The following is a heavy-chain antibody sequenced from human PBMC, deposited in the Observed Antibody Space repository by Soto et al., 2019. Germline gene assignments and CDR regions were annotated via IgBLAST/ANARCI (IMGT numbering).Heavy chain of an antibody. CDR1: GSSINTYY. V-gene: IGHV4-59*01. Sequence: SETLSLTCTVSGSSINTYYWSWIRQPPGKGLEWIGYIYDSGSTNYNPSLKSRVSISMDTSKNQFSLKLTSVTAADTAVYYCARDRALFESTGLYFDYWGQGTLVTV. D-gene: IGHD2-8*02. CDR2: IYDSGST. J-gene: IGHJ4*02. CDR3: ARDRALFESTGLYFDY.